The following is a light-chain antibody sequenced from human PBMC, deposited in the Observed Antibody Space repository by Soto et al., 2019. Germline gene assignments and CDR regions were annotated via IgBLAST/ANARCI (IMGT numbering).Light chain of an antibody. Sequence: SVLTQPPSASGYHGQSVAISCTGTSSDVGGYNYVSWYQQHPGKAPKLMIYDVSKRPSGVPDRFSGSKSGNTASLTVSGLQAEDEAEYYCSSYAGTHIVFGTGTKVTV. J-gene: IGLJ1*01. CDR2: DVS. CDR1: SSDVGGYNY. CDR3: SSYAGTHIV. V-gene: IGLV2-8*01.